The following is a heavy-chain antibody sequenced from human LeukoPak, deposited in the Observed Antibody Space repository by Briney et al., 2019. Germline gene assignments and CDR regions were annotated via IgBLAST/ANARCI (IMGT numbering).Heavy chain of an antibody. CDR1: GGTFSSYA. J-gene: IGHJ4*02. CDR2: IIPIFGIA. V-gene: IGHV1-69*04. Sequence: SVKVSCKASGGTFSSYATSWVRQAPGQGLEWMGRIIPIFGIANYAQKFQGRVTITADKSTSTAYMELSSLRSEDTAVYYCARARGSGSYENPYYFDYWGQGTLVTVSS. D-gene: IGHD1-26*01. CDR3: ARARGSGSYENPYYFDY.